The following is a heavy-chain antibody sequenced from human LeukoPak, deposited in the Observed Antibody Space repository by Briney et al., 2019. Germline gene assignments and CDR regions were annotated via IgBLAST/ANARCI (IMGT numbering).Heavy chain of an antibody. CDR2: INHSGST. CDR1: GGSFSGYY. V-gene: IGHV4-34*01. D-gene: IGHD1-7*01. CDR3: AREGITGTTSDWFDP. Sequence: ETLSLTCAVYGGSFSGYYWSWIRQPPGKGLEWIGEINHSGSTNYNPSLKSRVTISVDTSKNQFSLKLSSVTAADTAVYYCAREGITGTTSDWFDPWGQGTLVTVSS. J-gene: IGHJ5*02.